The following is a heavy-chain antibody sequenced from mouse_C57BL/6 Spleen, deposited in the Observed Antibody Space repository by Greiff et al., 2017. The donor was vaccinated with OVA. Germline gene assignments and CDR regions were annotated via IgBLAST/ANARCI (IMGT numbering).Heavy chain of an antibody. J-gene: IGHJ3*01. CDR1: GYSITSGYY. V-gene: IGHV3-6*01. CDR2: ISYDGSN. Sequence: EVQLVESGPGLVKPSQSLSLTCSVTGYSITSGYYWNWIRQFPGNKLEWMGYISYDGSNNYNPSLKNRISITRDTSKNQFFLKLNSVTTEDTATYYCASLGPFAYWGQGTLVTVSA. CDR3: ASLGPFAY. D-gene: IGHD4-1*01.